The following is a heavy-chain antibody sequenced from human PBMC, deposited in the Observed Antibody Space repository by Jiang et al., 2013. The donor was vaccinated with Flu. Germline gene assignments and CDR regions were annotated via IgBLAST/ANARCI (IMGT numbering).Heavy chain of an antibody. J-gene: IGHJ4*02. CDR3: ASPGYSYGYSYYFDY. Sequence: LVESGAEVKKPGSSVKVSCKASGGTFSSYAISWVRQAPGQGLEWMGGIIPIFGTANYAQKFQGRVTITADESTSTAYMELSSLRSEDTAVYYCASPGYSYGYSYYFDYWGQGTLVTVSS. CDR2: IIPIFGTA. V-gene: IGHV1-69*01. D-gene: IGHD5-18*01. CDR1: GGTFSSYA.